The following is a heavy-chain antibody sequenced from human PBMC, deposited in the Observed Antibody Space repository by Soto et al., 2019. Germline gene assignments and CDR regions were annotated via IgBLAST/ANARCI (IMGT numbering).Heavy chain of an antibody. CDR3: ARDPWQLLD. CDR2: INHSGST. D-gene: IGHD2-15*01. J-gene: IGHJ4*02. Sequence: PSETLSLTCAVYGGSFSGYYWSWIRQPPGKGLEWIGEINHSGSTNYNPSLKSRVTISVDTSKNQFSLKLSSVTAADTAVYYCARDPWQLLDLGQGSLVTVSS. CDR1: GGSFSGYY. V-gene: IGHV4-34*01.